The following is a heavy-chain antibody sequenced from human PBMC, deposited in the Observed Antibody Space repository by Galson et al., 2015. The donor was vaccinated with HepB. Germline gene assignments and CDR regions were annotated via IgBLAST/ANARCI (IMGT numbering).Heavy chain of an antibody. CDR2: ISYDGSHR. CDR3: AKDSGYDTLLNWFDP. V-gene: IGHV3-30*18. Sequence: SLRLSCAASGFTFSSYGMHWVRQAPGKGLEWVAVISYDGSHRYYADSVKGRFTISRDNSKSTVYLQMNRLTTEDTAVYFCAKDSGYDTLLNWFDPWGQGTLVSVSS. CDR1: GFTFSSYG. D-gene: IGHD5-12*01. J-gene: IGHJ5*02.